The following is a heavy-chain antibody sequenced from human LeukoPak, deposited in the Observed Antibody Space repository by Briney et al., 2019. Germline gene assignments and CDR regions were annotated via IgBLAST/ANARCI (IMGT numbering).Heavy chain of an antibody. CDR1: SGSISSGDYY. CDR3: ARVGDGDYVDN. D-gene: IGHD4-17*01. V-gene: IGHV4-30-4*01. J-gene: IGHJ4*02. Sequence: SETLSLTCTVSSGSISSGDYYWSWIRQPPGKGLEWIGYVSYSGNAYYNPSLKSRLNISLDPSRNQFSLKLSSVTAADTAVYYCARVGDGDYVDNWGQGILVTVSS. CDR2: VSYSGNA.